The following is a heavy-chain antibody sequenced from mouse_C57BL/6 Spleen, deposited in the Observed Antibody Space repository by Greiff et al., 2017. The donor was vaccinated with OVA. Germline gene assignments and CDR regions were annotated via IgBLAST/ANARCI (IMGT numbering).Heavy chain of an antibody. CDR1: GYTFTDYY. Sequence: VQLQQSGPVLVKPGASVKMSCKASGYTFTDYYMNWVKQSHGKSLEWIGVINPYNGGTSYNQKFKGKATLTVDKSSSTAYMELNSLTSEDSAVYYCARGVGSYWYFDVWGTGTTVTVSS. D-gene: IGHD1-1*02. V-gene: IGHV1-19*01. CDR2: INPYNGGT. J-gene: IGHJ1*03. CDR3: ARGVGSYWYFDV.